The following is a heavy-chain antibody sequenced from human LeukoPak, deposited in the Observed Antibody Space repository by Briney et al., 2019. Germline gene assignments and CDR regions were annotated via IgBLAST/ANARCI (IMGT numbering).Heavy chain of an antibody. V-gene: IGHV4-4*07. D-gene: IGHD3-22*01. CDR2: IYTSGST. J-gene: IGHJ5*02. CDR3: ARDWSYYDSSGYENWFDP. Sequence: SETLSLTCTVSGGSISSYYWSWIRQPAGKGLEWIGRIYTSGSTNYNPSLKSRVTMSVDTSKNQFSLKLSSVIAADTAVYYCARDWSYYDSSGYENWFDPWGQGTLVTVSS. CDR1: GGSISSYY.